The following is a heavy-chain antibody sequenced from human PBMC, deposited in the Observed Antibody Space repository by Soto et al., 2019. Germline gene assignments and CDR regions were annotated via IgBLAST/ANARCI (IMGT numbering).Heavy chain of an antibody. CDR1: GFIFSDYY. D-gene: IGHD3-3*01. CDR2: SSNRDRST. V-gene: IGHV3-11*01. CDR3: ARAWKIEKFGVISMSKGLDV. J-gene: IGHJ6*02. Sequence: QVQLVESGGGLVKAGGSLRLSCAASGFIFSDYYMTWIRQAPGKGLEWLSCSSNRDRSTYYADSVKDRFVVSKDNAKNLVDRQMNSLRAEDTAVYFCARAWKIEKFGVISMSKGLDVWGQGTTVTVSS.